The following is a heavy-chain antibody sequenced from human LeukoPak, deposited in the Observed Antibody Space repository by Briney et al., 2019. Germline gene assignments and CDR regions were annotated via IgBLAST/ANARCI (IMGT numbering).Heavy chain of an antibody. J-gene: IGHJ3*02. D-gene: IGHD4-23*01. V-gene: IGHV1-46*01. Sequence: AASVKVSCKASGYTFTSYYMHWVRQAPGQGLEWMGIINPSGGSTSYAQKFQGRVTMTRDTSTSTVYMELSSLRSEDTAVYYCARDTVVTVGRGAFDIRGQGTMVTVSS. CDR2: INPSGGST. CDR1: GYTFTSYY. CDR3: ARDTVVTVGRGAFDI.